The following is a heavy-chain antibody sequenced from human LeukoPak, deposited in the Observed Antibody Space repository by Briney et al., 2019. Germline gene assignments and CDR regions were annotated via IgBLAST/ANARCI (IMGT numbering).Heavy chain of an antibody. CDR3: TRSLNYGFDY. V-gene: IGHV3-74*03. Sequence: ETLSLTCTVSGGSISSSSYYWGWIRQPPGKGLVWVSHINGDGGSTTYADSVKGRFTISRDNAKNTLYLQMNSLRAEDTAVFYCTRSLNYGFDYWGQGTLVTVSS. D-gene: IGHD5-24*01. CDR1: GGSISSSSYY. CDR2: INGDGGST. J-gene: IGHJ4*02.